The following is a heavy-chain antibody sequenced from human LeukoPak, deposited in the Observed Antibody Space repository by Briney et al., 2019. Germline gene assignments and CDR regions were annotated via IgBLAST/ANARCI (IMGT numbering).Heavy chain of an antibody. V-gene: IGHV3-9*01. CDR2: ISWNSGSI. Sequence: GRSLRLSCAASGFTFDDYAMHWVRQAPGKGLEWVSGISWNSGSIGYADSVKGRFTISRDNAKNSLYLQMNSLRAEDTALYYCARQTGESTNFDNWGQGTLVTVSS. CDR1: GFTFDDYA. J-gene: IGHJ4*02. D-gene: IGHD2-2*01. CDR3: ARQTGESTNFDN.